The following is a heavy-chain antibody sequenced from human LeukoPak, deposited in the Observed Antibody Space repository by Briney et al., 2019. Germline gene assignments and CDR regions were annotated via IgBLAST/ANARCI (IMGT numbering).Heavy chain of an antibody. CDR1: GGSISSGSYY. J-gene: IGHJ4*02. Sequence: SETLSLTCTVSGGSISSGSYYWNWIRQPAGRRLEWLGHVFTRGTTNYNASLEGRLTISLDTARNQFSLYLSSVTAADTAMYFCARSSLAVYFDYWGQGTLVTASS. D-gene: IGHD6-19*01. CDR2: VFTRGTT. V-gene: IGHV4-61*09. CDR3: ARSSLAVYFDY.